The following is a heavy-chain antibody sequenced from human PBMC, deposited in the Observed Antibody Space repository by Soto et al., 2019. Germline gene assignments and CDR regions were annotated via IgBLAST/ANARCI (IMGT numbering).Heavy chain of an antibody. CDR2: ISAYNGNT. D-gene: IGHD3-9*01. J-gene: IGHJ4*02. CDR1: GYTFTSYG. V-gene: IGHV1-18*04. CDR3: ASSRLRYFDWLLYGDPCSDFDY. Sequence: ASVKVSCKASGYTFTSYGISWVRQAPGQGLEWMGWISAYNGNTNYAQKLQGRVTMTTDTSTSTAYMELRSLRSDDTAVYYCASSRLRYFDWLLYGDPCSDFDYWGQGTLVTVS.